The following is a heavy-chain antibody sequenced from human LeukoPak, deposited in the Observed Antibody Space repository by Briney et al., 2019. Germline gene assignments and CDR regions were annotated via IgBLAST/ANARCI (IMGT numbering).Heavy chain of an antibody. V-gene: IGHV3-21*01. J-gene: IGHJ6*03. CDR2: ITSTGSYT. D-gene: IGHD1-26*01. CDR3: ARDLYSGSYGDSYYYYMDV. Sequence: GGSLRLSCAASGFAFSSYGMTWVRQAPGKGLEWVSSITSTGSYTFYADSVKGRFTISRDNAKNSLYLQMNSLRAEDTAIYYCARDLYSGSYGDSYYYYMDVWGKGTTVTISS. CDR1: GFAFSSYG.